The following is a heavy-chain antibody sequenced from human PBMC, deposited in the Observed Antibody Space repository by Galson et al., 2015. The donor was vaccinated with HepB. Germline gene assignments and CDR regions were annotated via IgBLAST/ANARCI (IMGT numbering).Heavy chain of an antibody. CDR1: GFTFSSYA. J-gene: IGHJ4*02. D-gene: IGHD7-27*01. CDR2: ISSSGGNT. CDR3: AKVGGILSGDRSQYYFDS. V-gene: IGHV3-23*01. Sequence: SLRLSCAASGFTFSSYAMNWVRQAPGKGLEWVSGISSSGGNTCNADSVKGRFTISRDNSKNTLYLQMNSLRVEDTAVYYCAKVGGILSGDRSQYYFDSWGQGTLVTVSS.